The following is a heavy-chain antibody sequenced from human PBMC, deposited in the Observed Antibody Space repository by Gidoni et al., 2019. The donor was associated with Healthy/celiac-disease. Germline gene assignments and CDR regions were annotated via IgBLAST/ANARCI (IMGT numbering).Heavy chain of an antibody. CDR2: IKSKTDGGTT. CDR3: TTEWGETAMVDY. D-gene: IGHD5-18*01. Sequence: EVQLVESGGGLVKPGGSLRLSCAASGFTFSNAWMSWVRQAPGKGLEWVGRIKSKTDGGTTDYAAPVKGRFTISRDDSKNTLYLQMNSLKTEDTAVYYCTTEWGETAMVDYWGQGTLVTVSS. CDR1: GFTFSNAW. J-gene: IGHJ4*02. V-gene: IGHV3-15*01.